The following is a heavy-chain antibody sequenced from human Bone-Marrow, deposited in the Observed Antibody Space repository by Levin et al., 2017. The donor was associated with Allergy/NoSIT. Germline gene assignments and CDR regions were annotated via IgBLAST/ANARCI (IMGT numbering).Heavy chain of an antibody. CDR2: ISSGSTYK. J-gene: IGHJ5*02. Sequence: GGSLRLSCAASGFTFSSYGMKWVRQAPGKGLEWVSSISSGSTYKDYADSVKDRFTISRDNAQKSLYLQMNSLRAGDTAVYFCMRDSYRNFYTESDWFDPWGQGTLVIVSS. CDR1: GFTFSSYG. CDR3: MRDSYRNFYTESDWFDP. V-gene: IGHV3-21*01. D-gene: IGHD4-11*01.